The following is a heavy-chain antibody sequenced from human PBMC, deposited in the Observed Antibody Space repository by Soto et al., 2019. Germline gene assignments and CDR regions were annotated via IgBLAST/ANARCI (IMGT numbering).Heavy chain of an antibody. CDR3: ARHVPNGNTSYDFFDP. D-gene: IGHD1-1*01. CDR2: IDPSDSYT. V-gene: IGHV5-10-1*01. Sequence: GESLKISCKGSGYSFTSYWISWVRQMPGKGLEWMGRIDPSDSYTNYSPSFQGHVTISVDKSISTAYLQWSSLKASDTAMYYCARHVPNGNTSYDFFDPWGQGALVTVS. CDR1: GYSFTSYW. J-gene: IGHJ5*02.